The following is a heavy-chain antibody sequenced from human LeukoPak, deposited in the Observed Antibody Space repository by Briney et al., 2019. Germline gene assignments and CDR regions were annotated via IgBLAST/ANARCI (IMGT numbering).Heavy chain of an antibody. D-gene: IGHD4-17*01. CDR2: IYYSGTT. CDR3: VRHRDYVKGYFYGMDV. V-gene: IGHV4-31*03. Sequence: SQTLSLTCTVSGVSISSGVYYWSWVRQHPGKGLEWIGYIYYSGTTYYNPSLKSRVIISVDTSKNQFSLKLSPVTAADTAVYYCVRHRDYVKGYFYGMDVWGQGTRSPSP. CDR1: GVSISSGVYY. J-gene: IGHJ6*02.